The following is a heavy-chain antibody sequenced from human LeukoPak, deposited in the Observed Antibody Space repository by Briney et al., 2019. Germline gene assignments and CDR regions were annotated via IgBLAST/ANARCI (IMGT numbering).Heavy chain of an antibody. Sequence: GSLRLSCGASGFTFGTYWMHWVRQAPGKGLVWVSGINSDGGTTTYADSVKGRFTISRDNAKNTLYLQMNNLRAADTAIYYCATDYYVSGSYYRLFYWGQGTLVTVSS. CDR2: INSDGGTT. CDR3: ATDYYVSGSYYRLFY. CDR1: GFTFGTYW. D-gene: IGHD3-10*01. V-gene: IGHV3-74*01. J-gene: IGHJ4*02.